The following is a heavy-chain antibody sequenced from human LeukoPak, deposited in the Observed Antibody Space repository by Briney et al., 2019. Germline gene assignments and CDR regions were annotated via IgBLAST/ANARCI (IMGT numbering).Heavy chain of an antibody. V-gene: IGHV3-33*01. Sequence: PGGSLRLSCAASGFTFTSYGMHWVRQAPGKGLEWVAVIWYDGSNKFYADSVKGRFTISRDDSKNTVYLQMDSLRAGDTAVYYCARGQGTAADLFDYWGQGTLVTVSS. CDR1: GFTFTSYG. J-gene: IGHJ4*02. D-gene: IGHD6-13*01. CDR3: ARGQGTAADLFDY. CDR2: IWYDGSNK.